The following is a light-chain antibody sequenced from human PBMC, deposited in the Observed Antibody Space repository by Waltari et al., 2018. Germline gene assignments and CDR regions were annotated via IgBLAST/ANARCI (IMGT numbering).Light chain of an antibody. V-gene: IGKV4-1*01. Sequence: DIVMTQSPDSLAVSLGERATINCKSTQRVLYNSNNKDYLAWYQHKVGQPPKLLIYWASTREAGVPVRFSGSVSGTDFTLTSSTLQAEDVAVYYCKQDHSAPTFGQGTRLEIK. CDR3: KQDHSAPT. J-gene: IGKJ5*01. CDR2: WAS. CDR1: QRVLYNSNNKDY.